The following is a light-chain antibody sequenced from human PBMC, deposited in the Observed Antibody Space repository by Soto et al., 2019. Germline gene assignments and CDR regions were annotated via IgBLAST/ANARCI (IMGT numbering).Light chain of an antibody. Sequence: DIVMTQSPDSLAVSLGERATINCKSSQSLLYSSNNKTYLTWYQHKPGQPPKLLIYWGYTRESGVPDRFSGSGSGTDFTLTISRLEPEDFAVYYCQQYGSSPRTFGQGTKVEIK. CDR2: WGY. J-gene: IGKJ1*01. CDR1: QSLLYSSNNKTY. CDR3: QQYGSSPRT. V-gene: IGKV4-1*01.